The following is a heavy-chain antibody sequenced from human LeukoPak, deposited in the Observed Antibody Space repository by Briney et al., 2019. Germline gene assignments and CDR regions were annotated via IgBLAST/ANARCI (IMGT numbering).Heavy chain of an antibody. D-gene: IGHD4-17*01. V-gene: IGHV3-23*01. CDR1: GFTFSNCA. CDR3: AKVRSIAVTTKFDC. Sequence: GGSLRLSCAASGFTFSNCAMSWVRQAPGKGPEWVSTISDDGVNTYYADSVKGRFTISRDNSKSTLYLQMNSLRAEDTAVYYCAKVRSIAVTTKFDCWGQGTLVTVSS. J-gene: IGHJ5*01. CDR2: ISDDGVNT.